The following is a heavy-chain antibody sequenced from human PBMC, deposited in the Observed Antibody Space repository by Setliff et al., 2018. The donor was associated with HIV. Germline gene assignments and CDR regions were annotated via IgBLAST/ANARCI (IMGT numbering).Heavy chain of an antibody. CDR2: IYYSGST. V-gene: IGHV4-39*01. CDR1: GGSISSSSYY. D-gene: IGHD3-10*01. Sequence: PSETLSLTCNVSGGSISSSSYYWGWIRQPPGKGLEWIGSIYYSGSTYYNPPLKSRVTIPVDTSKNQFSLKLSSVTAADTAVYYCAISYYYGSGIPGYYFDYWGQGTLVTVSS. CDR3: AISYYYGSGIPGYYFDY. J-gene: IGHJ4*02.